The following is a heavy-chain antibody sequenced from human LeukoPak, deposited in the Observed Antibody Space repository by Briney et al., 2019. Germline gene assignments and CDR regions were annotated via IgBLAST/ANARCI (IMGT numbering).Heavy chain of an antibody. CDR3: ARGDGYNSRFDP. Sequence: PSETLSLTCTVSGGSISGYYWNWIRQPPREGLEWIGRIFDTGSTDYNPSLKSRVTISVDTSKNQFSMKLTSVTAADTAVYYCARGDGYNSRFDPWGQGTLVTVSS. V-gene: IGHV4-59*08. CDR2: IFDTGST. D-gene: IGHD5-24*01. CDR1: GGSISGYY. J-gene: IGHJ5*02.